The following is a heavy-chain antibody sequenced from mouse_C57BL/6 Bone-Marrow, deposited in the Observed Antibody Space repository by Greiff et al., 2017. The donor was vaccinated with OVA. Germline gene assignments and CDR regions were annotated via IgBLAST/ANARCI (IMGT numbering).Heavy chain of an antibody. Sequence: EVHLVESGGGLVQPGGSLSLSCAASGFTFTDYYMSWVRQPPGKALEWLGFIRNKANGYTTEYSASVKGRFTISRDNSQSILYLQMNALRAEDSATDYGARYESDDALYCDYWGQGTTLTVSS. CDR3: ARYESDDALYCDY. J-gene: IGHJ2*01. CDR2: IRNKANGYTT. CDR1: GFTFTDYY. V-gene: IGHV7-3*01.